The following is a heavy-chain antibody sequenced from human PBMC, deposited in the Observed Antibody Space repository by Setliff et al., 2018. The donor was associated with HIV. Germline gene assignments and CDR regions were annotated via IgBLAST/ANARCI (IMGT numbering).Heavy chain of an antibody. D-gene: IGHD5-12*01. Sequence: ASETLSLTCTVSGDSITNNVYYWGWIRQPPGKGLEWIGSIYYSGSTYYNPSLKSRVTISADTSKNHFSLNLTSVTAADTAVYHCARRHNDYSLYYFDSWGQGTLVTVSS. CDR3: ARRHNDYSLYYFDS. CDR1: GDSITNNVYY. J-gene: IGHJ4*02. CDR2: IYYSGST. V-gene: IGHV4-39*02.